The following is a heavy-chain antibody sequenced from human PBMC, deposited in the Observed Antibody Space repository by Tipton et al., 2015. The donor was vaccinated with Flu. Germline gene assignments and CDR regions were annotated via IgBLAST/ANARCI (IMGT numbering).Heavy chain of an antibody. CDR1: GGSISSYY. J-gene: IGHJ4*02. Sequence: TLSLTCTVSGGSISSYYWSWIRQPPGKGLEWLGHIYYSGSTNYNPSLKSRVTISFDTSKNHFSLRLSSVTAADTAVYYRARDVGSGWYSFDYWGQGTLVTVSS. CDR3: ARDVGSGWYSFDY. V-gene: IGHV4-59*01. D-gene: IGHD6-19*01. CDR2: IYYSGST.